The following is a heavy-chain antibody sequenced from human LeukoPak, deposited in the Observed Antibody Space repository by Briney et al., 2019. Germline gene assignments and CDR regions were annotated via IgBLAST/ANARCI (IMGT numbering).Heavy chain of an antibody. D-gene: IGHD6-13*01. V-gene: IGHV3-43D*03. CDR3: AKDIRGSTSWYGLDY. J-gene: IGHJ4*02. CDR2: ISWDGGST. CDR1: GFTFDDYA. Sequence: PGGSLRLSCAASGFTFDDYAMHWVRQAPGKGLEWVSLISWDGGSTYCADSVKGRFTISRDNSKNSLFLQMNSLRAEDTALYFCAKDIRGSTSWYGLDYWGQGTLVTVSS.